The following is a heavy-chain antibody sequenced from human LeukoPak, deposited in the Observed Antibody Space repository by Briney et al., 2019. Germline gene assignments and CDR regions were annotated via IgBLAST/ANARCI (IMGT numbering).Heavy chain of an antibody. CDR3: AKDPYSSSWYGGWRNWFDP. J-gene: IGHJ5*02. V-gene: IGHV3-7*03. CDR1: GFTFSSYW. CDR2: IKQDGSEK. D-gene: IGHD6-13*01. Sequence: PGGSLRLSCAASGFTFSSYWMSWVRQAPGKGLEWVANIKQDGSEKYYVDSVKGRFTISRDNAKNTLYLQMNSLRAEDTAVYYCAKDPYSSSWYGGWRNWFDPWGQGTLVTVSS.